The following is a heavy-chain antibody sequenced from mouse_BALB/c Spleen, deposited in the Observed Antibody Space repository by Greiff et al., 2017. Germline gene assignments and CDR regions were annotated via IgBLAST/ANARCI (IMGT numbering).Heavy chain of an antibody. CDR1: GFSLTGYG. V-gene: IGHV2-6-7*01. D-gene: IGHD2-4*01. CDR2: IWGDGST. CDR3: ARMIYYDYDRYFDV. J-gene: IGHJ1*01. Sequence: VQLKQSGPGLVAPSQSLSITCTVSGFSLTGYGVNWVRQPPGKGLEWLGMIWGDGSTDYNSALKSRLSISKDNSKSQVFLKMNSLQTDDTARYYCARMIYYDYDRYFDVWGAGTTVTVSS.